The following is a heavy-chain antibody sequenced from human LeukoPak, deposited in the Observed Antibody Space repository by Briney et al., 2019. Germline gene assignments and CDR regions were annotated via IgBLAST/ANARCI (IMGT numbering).Heavy chain of an antibody. J-gene: IGHJ4*02. D-gene: IGHD3-10*01. CDR2: IWYDGSNK. CDR1: GFTFSSYG. Sequence: GGSLRLSCAASGFTFSSYGMHWVRQAPGKGLEWVAVIWYDGSNKYYADSVKGRFTISRDNSKNTLYLQMNSLRAEDTAVYYCARGYYGSGSYLSVFDYWGQGTLVTVSS. V-gene: IGHV3-33*01. CDR3: ARGYYGSGSYLSVFDY.